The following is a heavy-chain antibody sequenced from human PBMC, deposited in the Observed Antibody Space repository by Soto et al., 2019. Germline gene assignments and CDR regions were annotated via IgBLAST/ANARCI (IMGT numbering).Heavy chain of an antibody. CDR1: GSSIGSGDYY. J-gene: IGHJ5*02. V-gene: IGHV4-31*02. CDR3: ASIYDSSGFYSGTNWFDP. Sequence: PSETLSLTCTVSGSSIGSGDYYWSWIRQHPGKGLEWIGYIYYSGGTYYNPSLKSRVTISVDTSKNQFSLELSSVTAADTAVYYCASIYDSSGFYSGTNWFDPWGQETLVTVSS. CDR2: IYYSGGT. D-gene: IGHD3-22*01.